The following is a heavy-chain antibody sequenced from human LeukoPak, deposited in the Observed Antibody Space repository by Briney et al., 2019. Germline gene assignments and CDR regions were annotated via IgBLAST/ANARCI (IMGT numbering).Heavy chain of an antibody. J-gene: IGHJ4*02. CDR2: IYHSGST. D-gene: IGHD5-18*01. V-gene: IGHV4-4*02. Sequence: PSETLSLTCAVSGGSISSSNWWSWVRQPPGKGLEWIGEIYHSGSTNYNPSLRSRVTISVDKYKNQFSLKLSSVTAADTAVYYCGRTGGYSSPLGVWGQGTLVTVSS. CDR3: GRTGGYSSPLGV. CDR1: GGSISSSNW.